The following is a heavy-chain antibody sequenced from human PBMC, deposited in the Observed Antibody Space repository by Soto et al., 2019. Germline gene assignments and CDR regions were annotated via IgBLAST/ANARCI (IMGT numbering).Heavy chain of an antibody. V-gene: IGHV5-51*01. Sequence: PGESLKISCQASGYSFTTYWIAWVRQTPGRGLEWMGIIYPGDSEIKYSPSFDGQVTFSVDKSASTAYLQWIGLKTSDTGMYFCERSTHGNSLAPFDFWGQGSLVTVSS. D-gene: IGHD2-21*01. J-gene: IGHJ4*02. CDR3: ERSTHGNSLAPFDF. CDR2: IYPGDSEI. CDR1: GYSFTTYW.